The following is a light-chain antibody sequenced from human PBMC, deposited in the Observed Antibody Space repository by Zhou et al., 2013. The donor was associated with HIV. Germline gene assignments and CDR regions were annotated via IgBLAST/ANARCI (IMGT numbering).Light chain of an antibody. CDR3: QQRTNGLT. CDR1: QSVGNS. Sequence: EIVLTQSPGTLSLSPGERATLSCRASQSVGNSLIWYQQKPGQAPRLLIYDASTRAAGIPDRFSAIGSGTDFSLTISSLEPEDFAVYYCQQRTNGLTFGGGTKVEIK. J-gene: IGKJ4*01. V-gene: IGKV3-11*01. CDR2: DAS.